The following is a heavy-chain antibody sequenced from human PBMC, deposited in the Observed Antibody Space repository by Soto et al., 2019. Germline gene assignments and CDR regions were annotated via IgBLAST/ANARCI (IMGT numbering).Heavy chain of an antibody. CDR2: ISGDSSTI. J-gene: IGHJ4*02. CDR3: AREVEPIND. V-gene: IGHV3-48*02. Sequence: EVQLVESGGGLVQPGGSLRLSCAASGFTFSTYSMNWVRQAPGKGLEWVSYISGDSSTIYYADSVKGRFTISRDNAKNSLYLQVNSLRDEDTAVYYCAREVEPINDWGQGTLVTVSS. CDR1: GFTFSTYS. D-gene: IGHD1-1*01.